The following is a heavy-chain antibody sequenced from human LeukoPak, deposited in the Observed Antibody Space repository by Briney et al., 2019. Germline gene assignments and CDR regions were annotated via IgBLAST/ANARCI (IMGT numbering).Heavy chain of an antibody. D-gene: IGHD3-3*01. J-gene: IGHJ4*02. CDR3: ARESTIFGVVIILFDY. Sequence: ASLKVSCKASGYTFSDYTMHWVRQAPGQGLEWMGRINPNSGGTNYAQKFQGRVTMTRDTSISTAYMELSRLRSDDTAVYYCARESTIFGVVIILFDYWGQGTLVTVSS. CDR2: INPNSGGT. CDR1: GYTFSDYT. V-gene: IGHV1-2*06.